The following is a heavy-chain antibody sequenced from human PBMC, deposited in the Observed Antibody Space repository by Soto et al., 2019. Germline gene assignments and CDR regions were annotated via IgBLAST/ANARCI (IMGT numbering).Heavy chain of an antibody. CDR1: GGSISSGGYS. J-gene: IGHJ6*02. CDR3: ASNYGGNSGYHYGMDV. V-gene: IGHV4-30-2*01. Sequence: SETLSLTCAVSGGSISSGGYSWSWIRQPPGKGLEWIGYIYHRGSTYYNPSLKSRVTISVDRSKNQFSLKLSSVTAADTAVYYCASNYGGNSGYHYGMDVWGQGTTVTVSS. D-gene: IGHD4-17*01. CDR2: IYHRGST.